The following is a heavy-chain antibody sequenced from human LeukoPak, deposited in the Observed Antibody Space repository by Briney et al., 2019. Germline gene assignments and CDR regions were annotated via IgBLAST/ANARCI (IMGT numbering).Heavy chain of an antibody. Sequence: GGSLRLSCAASGFTFSSYAMSWVRQAPGKGPEWVSVISGSGGDTDYADSVKGRFTISRDNSKNTLYLQMNSLRAEDTAIYYCAKSRVGYDYWGQGTLVTVSS. J-gene: IGHJ4*02. CDR1: GFTFSSYA. V-gene: IGHV3-23*01. D-gene: IGHD5-12*01. CDR2: ISGSGGDT. CDR3: AKSRVGYDY.